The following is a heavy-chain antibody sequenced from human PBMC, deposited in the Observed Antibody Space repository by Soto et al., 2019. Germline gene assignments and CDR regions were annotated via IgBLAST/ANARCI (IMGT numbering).Heavy chain of an antibody. J-gene: IGHJ5*02. Sequence: GASVKVSCKASGGPFSSYAISWVRQASGQGLEWMGGIIPIFGTANYAQKFQGRVTITADESTSTAYMELSSLRSEDTAVYYCARDCSIAAHEGYRGAIWFDPWGQGTLVTVSS. V-gene: IGHV1-69*13. D-gene: IGHD6-13*01. CDR2: IIPIFGTA. CDR1: GGPFSSYA. CDR3: ARDCSIAAHEGYRGAIWFDP.